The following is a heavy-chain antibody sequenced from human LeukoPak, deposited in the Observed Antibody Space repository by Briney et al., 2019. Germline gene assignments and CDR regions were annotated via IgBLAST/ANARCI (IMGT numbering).Heavy chain of an antibody. Sequence: ASVKVSCKASGYIFTSYVLHWVRQAPGQGLEWMGRINPNSGGTNYAQKFQGRVTMTRDTSISTAYMELSRLRSDDTAVYYCARDPDYDFWSGYYTGSTNWFDPWGQGTLVTVSS. CDR2: INPNSGGT. CDR3: ARDPDYDFWSGYYTGSTNWFDP. J-gene: IGHJ5*02. D-gene: IGHD3-3*01. CDR1: GYIFTSYV. V-gene: IGHV1-2*06.